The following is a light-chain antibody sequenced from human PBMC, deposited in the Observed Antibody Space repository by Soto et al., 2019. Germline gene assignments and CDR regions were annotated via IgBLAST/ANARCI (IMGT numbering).Light chain of an antibody. Sequence: EIVLTQSPGTLSFSPGEGATLSCRASQSVGGTFLAWYQQKGGQAPRLLIHGASNRATGIPDRFSGSGSGNEFALTTIRLEPEDFGLYFCQQYGGSPRTLGQGTKVDIK. V-gene: IGKV3-20*01. CDR2: GAS. CDR3: QQYGGSPRT. CDR1: QSVGGTF. J-gene: IGKJ1*01.